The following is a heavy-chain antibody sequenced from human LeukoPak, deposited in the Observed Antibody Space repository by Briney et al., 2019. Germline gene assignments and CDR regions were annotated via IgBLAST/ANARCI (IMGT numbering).Heavy chain of an antibody. CDR3: VKDYYDSSGYYYMSYFDY. D-gene: IGHD3-22*01. V-gene: IGHV3-64D*06. CDR1: GFTFSSYA. J-gene: IGHJ4*02. Sequence: PGGSLRLSCSASGFTFSSYAMHWVRQAPGKGLEYVSAISSNGGSTYYADSVKGRFTISRDNSKNTLYLQMSSLRAEDTAVYYCVKDYYDSSGYYYMSYFDYWGQGTLVTVSS. CDR2: ISSNGGST.